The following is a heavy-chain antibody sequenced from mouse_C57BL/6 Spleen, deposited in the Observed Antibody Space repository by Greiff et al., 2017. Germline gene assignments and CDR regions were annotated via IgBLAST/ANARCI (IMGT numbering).Heavy chain of an antibody. D-gene: IGHD1-1*02. CDR2: IDPENGDT. CDR1: GFNIKDDY. J-gene: IGHJ1*03. V-gene: IGHV14-4*01. CDR3: TKGGSYWYFDV. Sequence: VQLQQSGAELVRPGASVKLSCTASGFNIKDDYMHWVKQRPEQGLEWIGWIDPENGDTEYASKFQGKATITADTSSNSAYLQLSSLTSEDTAVYYCTKGGSYWYFDVWGTGTTVTVSS.